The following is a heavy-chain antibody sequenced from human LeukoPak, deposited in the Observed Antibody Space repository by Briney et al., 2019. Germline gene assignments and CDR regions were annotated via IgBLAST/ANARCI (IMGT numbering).Heavy chain of an antibody. J-gene: IGHJ4*02. Sequence: PSETLSLTCTVSGASISSSSYYCGWLRQPPGKGLEWIGRIYYSGSTYYNPSLKSRVTIAVVTSKNQFSLKLSSVTAADTAVYSCARLPTASLVFDYWGQGTLVTVSS. V-gene: IGHV4-39*01. CDR2: IYYSGST. CDR3: ARLPTASLVFDY. CDR1: GASISSSSYY.